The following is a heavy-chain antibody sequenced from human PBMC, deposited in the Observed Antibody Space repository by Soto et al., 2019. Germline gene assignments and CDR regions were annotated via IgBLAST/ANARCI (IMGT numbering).Heavy chain of an antibody. CDR3: AADLNYYGSGKRYYYKGVXV. J-gene: IGHJ6*02. CDR2: IVVDSGNT. D-gene: IGHD3-10*01. Sequence: SVKVSCKASGFSFISSAVQWVRQARGRRLEWIGWIVVDSGNTNYAQKFRERVTITRDMSTSTVYMELSSQRSEDTAAYFCAADLNYYGSGKRYYYKGVXVWGQGTTVTVSS. V-gene: IGHV1-58*01. CDR1: GFSFISSA.